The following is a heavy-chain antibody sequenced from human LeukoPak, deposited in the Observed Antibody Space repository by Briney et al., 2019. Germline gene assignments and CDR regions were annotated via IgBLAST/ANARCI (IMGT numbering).Heavy chain of an antibody. D-gene: IGHD4-23*01. Sequence: GESLKISCKGSGYSFTSYWIGWVRQMPGKGLEWMGIIYPGDSDTRYGPSFQGQVTISADKSISTAYLQWSSLKASDTAMYYCARGNYGGYYYYYYMDVWGKGTTVTISS. CDR1: GYSFTSYW. CDR2: IYPGDSDT. J-gene: IGHJ6*03. V-gene: IGHV5-51*01. CDR3: ARGNYGGYYYYYYMDV.